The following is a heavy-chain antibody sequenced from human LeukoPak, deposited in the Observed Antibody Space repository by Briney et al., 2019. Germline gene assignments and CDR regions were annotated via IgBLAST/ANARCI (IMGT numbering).Heavy chain of an antibody. D-gene: IGHD4-17*01. CDR1: GFTFSAYA. Sequence: GGSLRLSCTASGFTFSAYAMMWVRQAPGKGPEWVSAIRGGGTSEFYADSVKGRFRISRDNSTDTLFLQMNSLRAKDTAVYYCARDPNGDYIGAFDMWGPGTMVTVSS. CDR2: IRGGGTSE. V-gene: IGHV3-23*01. CDR3: ARDPNGDYIGAFDM. J-gene: IGHJ3*02.